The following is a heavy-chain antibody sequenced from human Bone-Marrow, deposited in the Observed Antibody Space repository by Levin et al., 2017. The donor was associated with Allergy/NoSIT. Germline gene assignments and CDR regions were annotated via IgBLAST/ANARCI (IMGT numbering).Heavy chain of an antibody. J-gene: IGHJ4*02. Sequence: SETLSLTCTVSGASTSSTTYYWGWIRQSPGKGLEWIGTINHSGSTYYDPSLKSRVTISLDTSKNQFSLRMTSVTAADTAVYYCVRKEVGISSDYWGQGTLVIVSS. CDR2: INHSGST. V-gene: IGHV4-39*01. CDR3: VRKEVGISSDY. D-gene: IGHD1-26*01. CDR1: GASTSSTTYY.